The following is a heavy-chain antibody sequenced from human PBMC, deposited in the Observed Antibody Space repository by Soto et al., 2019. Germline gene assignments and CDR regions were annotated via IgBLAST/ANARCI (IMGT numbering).Heavy chain of an antibody. D-gene: IGHD2-8*02. CDR3: ARGAAAGANYYYYGMDV. CDR2: TNPNSGNT. CDR1: GYTFTSYD. V-gene: IGHV1-8*01. Sequence: ASVKVSCKASGYTFTSYDINWVRQATGQGLEWMGWTNPNSGNTGYAQKFQGRVTMTRNTSISTAYMELSSLRSEDTAVYYCARGAAAGANYYYYGMDVWGQGTTVTVSS. J-gene: IGHJ6*02.